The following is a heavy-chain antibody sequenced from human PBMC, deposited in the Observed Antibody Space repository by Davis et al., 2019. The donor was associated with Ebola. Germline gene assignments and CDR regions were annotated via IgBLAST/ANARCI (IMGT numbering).Heavy chain of an antibody. V-gene: IGHV4-30-2*01. CDR2: IYHSGST. CDR3: ARENSGLDY. D-gene: IGHD3-10*01. Sequence: SETLSLTCAVSGGSISSGGYSWSWIRQPPGKGLEWIGYIYHSGSTYYNPSLKSRVTTSVDTSKNQFSLKLSSVTAADTAVYYCARENSGLDYWGQGTLVTVSS. CDR1: GGSISSGGYS. J-gene: IGHJ4*02.